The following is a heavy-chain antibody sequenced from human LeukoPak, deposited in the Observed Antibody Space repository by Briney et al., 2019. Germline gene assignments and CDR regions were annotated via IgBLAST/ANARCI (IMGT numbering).Heavy chain of an antibody. Sequence: GRSLRLSCAASGFTFSRYALHWVRQAPGKGLEWVAVISFDATKADYADAVKGRFSISRDNSNSTLFLQMNSLRENDTAVYHCARGRGATKKYWGQGTLVTVSS. D-gene: IGHD1-26*01. J-gene: IGHJ4*02. V-gene: IGHV3-30*04. CDR3: ARGRGATKKY. CDR1: GFTFSRYA. CDR2: ISFDATKA.